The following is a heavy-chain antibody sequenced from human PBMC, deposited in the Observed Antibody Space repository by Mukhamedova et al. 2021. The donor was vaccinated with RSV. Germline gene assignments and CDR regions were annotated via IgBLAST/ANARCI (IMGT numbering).Heavy chain of an antibody. CDR3: ARDVSTVTTGGGY. D-gene: IGHD4-17*01. J-gene: IGHJ4*02. Sequence: KSRVTISVDTSKNQFSLKLSSVTAADTAVYYCARDVSTVTTGGGYWGQGTLVTVSS. V-gene: IGHV4-39*02.